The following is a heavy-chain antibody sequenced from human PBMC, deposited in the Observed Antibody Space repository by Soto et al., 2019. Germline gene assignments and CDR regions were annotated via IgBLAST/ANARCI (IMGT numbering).Heavy chain of an antibody. CDR1: GYTFTSYA. Sequence: QVQLVQSGAEVKKPGASVKVSCKASGYTFTSYAMHWVRQAPGQRLEWMGWINAGNGNTKYSPKFQGRVTITRDTSASTAHMGLSSLRSEDTAVYYWARGPGGPDGPGDYWGQGTLVTVSS. D-gene: IGHD2-15*01. V-gene: IGHV1-3*01. J-gene: IGHJ4*02. CDR3: ARGPGGPDGPGDY. CDR2: INAGNGNT.